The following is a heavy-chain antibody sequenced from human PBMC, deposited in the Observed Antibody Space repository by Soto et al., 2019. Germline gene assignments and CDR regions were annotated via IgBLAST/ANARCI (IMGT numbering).Heavy chain of an antibody. CDR1: GYTFTNYL. CDR2: ISAYNGNT. V-gene: IGHV1-18*01. CDR3: ASSFTSSQWRYGMDV. D-gene: IGHD2-2*01. J-gene: IGHJ6*02. Sequence: ASVKVSCKAFGYTFTNYLIHWVRQAPGQRLEWMGWISAYNGNTNYAQKVQGRVTMTTDTSTGTAYMELRSLRSDDTAVYYCASSFTSSQWRYGMDVWGQGTTVTVSS.